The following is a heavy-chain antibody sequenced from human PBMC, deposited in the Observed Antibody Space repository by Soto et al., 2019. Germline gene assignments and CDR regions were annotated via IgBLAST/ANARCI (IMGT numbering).Heavy chain of an antibody. Sequence: GESLKISCKGSEYSFSSHWIAWVRQMPGKGLEWMGTIYPGDSDTRYSPSFEGRVSMSADESISTAYLQWSSLQASDTAMYYCARLGCSSTSCYGKWYYYYYGMDVWGQGTTVTVSS. CDR2: IYPGDSDT. V-gene: IGHV5-51*01. J-gene: IGHJ6*02. CDR3: ARLGCSSTSCYGKWYYYYYGMDV. D-gene: IGHD2-2*01. CDR1: EYSFSSHW.